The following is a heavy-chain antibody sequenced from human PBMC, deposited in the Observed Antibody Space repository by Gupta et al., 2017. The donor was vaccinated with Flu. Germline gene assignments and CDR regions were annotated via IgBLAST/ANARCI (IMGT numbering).Heavy chain of an antibody. CDR2: IIPILGIA. J-gene: IGHJ4*02. V-gene: IGHV1-69*02. D-gene: IGHD1-26*01. CDR3: ARMLIVGATIGLDY. CDR1: GGTFSSYT. Sequence: QVQLVQSGAEVKKPGSSVKVSSKASGGTFSSYTISWVRQAPGQGLEWMGRIIPILGIANYAQKFQGRVTITADKSTSTAYMELSSLRSEDTAVYYCARMLIVGATIGLDYWGQGTLVTVSS.